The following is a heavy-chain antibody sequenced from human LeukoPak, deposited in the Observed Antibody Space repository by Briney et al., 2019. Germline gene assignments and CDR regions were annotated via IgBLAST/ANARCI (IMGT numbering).Heavy chain of an antibody. J-gene: IGHJ5*02. Sequence: NPSETLSLTCTVSGGSISDYYWNWIRQPARKGLEWIGRIYASGSTNYNPSLRSRVTISVDKSKNQFSLKLTSATAADTAVYYCARSYLGGTYYDWFDPWGQGTLVTVSS. D-gene: IGHD1-26*01. CDR3: ARSYLGGTYYDWFDP. CDR2: IYASGST. CDR1: GGSISDYY. V-gene: IGHV4-4*07.